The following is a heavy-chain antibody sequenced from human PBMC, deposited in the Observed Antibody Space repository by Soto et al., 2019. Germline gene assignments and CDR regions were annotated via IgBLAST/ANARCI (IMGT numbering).Heavy chain of an antibody. CDR1: GFTVSGSA. D-gene: IGHD6-19*01. J-gene: IGHJ4*02. CDR2: ITSSGSEV. CDR3: AKEGYDSGWYWDS. Sequence: VGSLRLSCAASGFTVSGSAMTVVRQAPGKWLEYVSSITSSGSEVFHAASVKGRFTMSRDNSKNMLYLQMNSLRAEDTAVYYCAKEGYDSGWYWDSWGQGALVTVSS. V-gene: IGHV3-23*01.